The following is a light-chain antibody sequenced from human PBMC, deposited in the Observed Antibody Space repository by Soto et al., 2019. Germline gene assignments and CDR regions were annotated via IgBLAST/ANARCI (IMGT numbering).Light chain of an antibody. Sequence: QSVLTQPPSASGTPGQRVTISCSGSSSNIGSKTVNWYQQLPGTAPKILIYSNNQRPSGVPDRFSGSKSGTSASLAISGLQSEDEADYYCAAWDDSLKVWVFGGGTKVTVL. V-gene: IGLV1-44*01. J-gene: IGLJ3*02. CDR1: SSNIGSKT. CDR3: AAWDDSLKVWV. CDR2: SNN.